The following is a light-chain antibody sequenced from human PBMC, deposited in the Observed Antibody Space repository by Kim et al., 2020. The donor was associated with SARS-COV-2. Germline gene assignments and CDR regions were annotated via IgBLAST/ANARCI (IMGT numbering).Light chain of an antibody. Sequence: EIVLTQSPGTLSLSPGERATLSCRASQSVSSSYLAWYQQKPGQAPRLLIYGASSRATGIPDRFSGSGSGTDFTLTISRLEPEDFAVYYCQQYGSSLAKTFGGGTKLEI. CDR2: GAS. J-gene: IGKJ4*01. CDR3: QQYGSSLAKT. CDR1: QSVSSSY. V-gene: IGKV3-20*01.